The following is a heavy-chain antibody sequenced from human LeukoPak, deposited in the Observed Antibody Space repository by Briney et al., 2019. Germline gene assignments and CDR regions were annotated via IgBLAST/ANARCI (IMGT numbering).Heavy chain of an antibody. Sequence: ASVKVSCKASGYTFTGYYMHWVRQAPGQGLEWMGWINPNSGGTNYAQKFQGRVTMTRDTSISTAYMELSRLRSDDTAVYYCARSPSHDSSGYYYVVDYWGQGTLVTVSS. D-gene: IGHD3-22*01. CDR1: GYTFTGYY. CDR2: INPNSGGT. CDR3: ARSPSHDSSGYYYVVDY. V-gene: IGHV1-2*02. J-gene: IGHJ4*02.